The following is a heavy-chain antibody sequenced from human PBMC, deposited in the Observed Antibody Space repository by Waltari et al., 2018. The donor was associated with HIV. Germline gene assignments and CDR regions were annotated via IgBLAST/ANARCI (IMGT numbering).Heavy chain of an antibody. D-gene: IGHD3-10*01. J-gene: IGHJ5*02. Sequence: QVQVVESGGGVVQPGRSLRLSCETSGFPFKSYGMHWVRQAPGKGLEWVAVIWYDGTEKHYVDSVKGRFVISRDNSKNTLYLQMNSLRPEDTAMYYCAKDANTFHEFGPNWLDPWGQGTLVIVSS. CDR2: IWYDGTEK. V-gene: IGHV3-33*06. CDR1: GFPFKSYG. CDR3: AKDANTFHEFGPNWLDP.